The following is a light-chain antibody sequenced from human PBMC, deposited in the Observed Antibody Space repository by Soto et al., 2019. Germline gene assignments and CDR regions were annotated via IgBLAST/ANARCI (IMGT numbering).Light chain of an antibody. CDR1: QSVSSY. Sequence: EIVLTQSPATLSLSPGERATLSCRASQSVSSYLAWYQQKPGQDPRLLIYDASNRATGIPAMFSGSGSGTDFSFAISCLEPEDFGVYYCQQRSYWPITFGQGTRLEI. V-gene: IGKV3-11*01. J-gene: IGKJ5*01. CDR2: DAS. CDR3: QQRSYWPIT.